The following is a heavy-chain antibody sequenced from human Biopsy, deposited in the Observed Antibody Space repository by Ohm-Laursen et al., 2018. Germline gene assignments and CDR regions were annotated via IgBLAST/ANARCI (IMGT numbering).Heavy chain of an antibody. CDR1: GYTLTELS. CDR3: AADINVWNVNY. Sequence: SVKVSCKVSGYTLTELSMHWVRQAPGKGLEWMGGFTPENGKTVYTQNFQARVSMTEDTSTDTAYMELRSLRSEDTAVYYCAADINVWNVNYWGQGTQVTVSS. J-gene: IGHJ4*02. V-gene: IGHV1-24*01. CDR2: FTPENGKT. D-gene: IGHD1-1*01.